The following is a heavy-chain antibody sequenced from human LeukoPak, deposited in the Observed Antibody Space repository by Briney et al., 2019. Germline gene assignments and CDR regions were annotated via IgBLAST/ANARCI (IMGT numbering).Heavy chain of an antibody. J-gene: IGHJ4*02. CDR2: INPNSGGT. Sequence: GASVKVSCKASGYTFTGYYMHWVRQAPGQGREWMGRINPNSGGTNYAQKFQGRVTMTRDTSISTAYMELSRLRSDDTAVYYCARDSYYDSSGEFDYWGQGTLVTVSS. V-gene: IGHV1-2*06. CDR1: GYTFTGYY. D-gene: IGHD3-22*01. CDR3: ARDSYYDSSGEFDY.